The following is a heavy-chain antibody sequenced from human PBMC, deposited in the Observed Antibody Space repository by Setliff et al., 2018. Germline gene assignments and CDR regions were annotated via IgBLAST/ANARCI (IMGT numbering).Heavy chain of an antibody. D-gene: IGHD3-16*01. V-gene: IGHV4-38-2*02. CDR1: GYSISSGYY. CDR2: IYHNGNS. CDR3: ARDGGEY. Sequence: SETLSLTCSVSGYSISSGYYWGWIRQPPGKGLEWIGSIYHNGNSYYNPSLKSRVTISVDTSKNQFSLKLSSVTAEDTAVYYCARDGGEYWGQGTLVTVSS. J-gene: IGHJ4*02.